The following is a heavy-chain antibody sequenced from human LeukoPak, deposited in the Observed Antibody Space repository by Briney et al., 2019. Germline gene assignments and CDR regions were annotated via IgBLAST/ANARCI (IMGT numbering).Heavy chain of an antibody. Sequence: SETLSLTCTVSGGSLSSYYWSWIRQPPGKGLEWIGYIYYSGSTNYNPSLKSRVTISVDTSKNQFSLKLSSVTAADTAVYYCARKLERDAFDIWGQGTMVTVSS. V-gene: IGHV4-59*01. CDR1: GGSLSSYY. D-gene: IGHD1-1*01. CDR3: ARKLERDAFDI. J-gene: IGHJ3*02. CDR2: IYYSGST.